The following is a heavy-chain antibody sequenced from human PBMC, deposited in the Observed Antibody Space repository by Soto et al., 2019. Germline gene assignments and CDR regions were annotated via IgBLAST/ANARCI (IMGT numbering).Heavy chain of an antibody. Sequence: GGSLRLSCAASGFTFSSYAMSWVRQAPGKGLEWVSGLSGSGGSTNYADSVKGRFTISRDNSKNTLYLQMNSLRAEDTAVYYCAKVGGSGWYLSDYWGQGTLVTVSS. D-gene: IGHD6-19*01. CDR1: GFTFSSYA. J-gene: IGHJ4*02. V-gene: IGHV3-23*01. CDR3: AKVGGSGWYLSDY. CDR2: LSGSGGST.